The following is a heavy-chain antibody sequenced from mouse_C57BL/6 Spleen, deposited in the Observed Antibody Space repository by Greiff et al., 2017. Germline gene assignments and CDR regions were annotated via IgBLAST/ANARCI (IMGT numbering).Heavy chain of an antibody. Sequence: QVQLKQSGAELMKPGASVKLSCKATGYTFTGYWMHWVKQRPGRGLEWIGRIDPNSGGTKYNEKFKSKATLTVDKPSSTAYMQLSSLTSEDSAVYHCARCQKLGQGGYFDYWGQGTTLTVSS. V-gene: IGHV1-72*01. CDR1: GYTFTGYW. CDR3: ARCQKLGQGGYFDY. D-gene: IGHD4-1*01. CDR2: IDPNSGGT. J-gene: IGHJ2*01.